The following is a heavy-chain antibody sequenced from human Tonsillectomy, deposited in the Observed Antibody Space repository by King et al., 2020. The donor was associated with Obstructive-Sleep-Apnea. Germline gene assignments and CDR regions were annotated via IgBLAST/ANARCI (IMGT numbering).Heavy chain of an antibody. CDR2: ISYDGSDK. Sequence: VQLVESGGGVVQPGRSLRLSGEASGFIFSSYAMHWVRQAPGKGLEWGALISYDGSDKYYADSVKGRFSISRDNSKNTVYLQMNSLRVEDTAVYYCARDRSTGWRFFDSWGQGTLVTVSS. CDR3: ARDRSTGWRFFDS. J-gene: IGHJ4*02. D-gene: IGHD6-19*01. V-gene: IGHV3-30*04. CDR1: GFIFSSYA.